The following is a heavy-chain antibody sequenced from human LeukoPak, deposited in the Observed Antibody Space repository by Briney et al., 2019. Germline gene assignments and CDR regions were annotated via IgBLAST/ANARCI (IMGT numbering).Heavy chain of an antibody. CDR3: ARHPYDNSGYLTY. V-gene: IGHV1-2*02. J-gene: IGHJ4*02. Sequence: ASVKVSCKASGYTFTGYYMHWVRQPPGQGLEGMGWINPNSGGTNYAQKLQGRVTMTTDTSTSTAYMELRSLRSDDTAVYYCARHPYDNSGYLTYWGQGTLVTVSS. D-gene: IGHD3-22*01. CDR1: GYTFTGYY. CDR2: INPNSGGT.